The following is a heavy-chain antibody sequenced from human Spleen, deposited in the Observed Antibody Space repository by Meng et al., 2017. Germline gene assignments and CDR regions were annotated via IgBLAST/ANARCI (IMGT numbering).Heavy chain of an antibody. J-gene: IGHJ4*02. D-gene: IGHD6-19*01. V-gene: IGHV3-23*01. CDR3: AKGPSSGWYYFDY. Sequence: GESLKISCAASGFTFSPYAMNWVRQVPGKGLEWVASISRTSTYIYYADSVKGRFTISRDNSKNTLYLQMNSLRAEDTAVYYCAKGPSSGWYYFDYWGQGTLVTVSS. CDR1: GFTFSPYA. CDR2: ISRTSTYI.